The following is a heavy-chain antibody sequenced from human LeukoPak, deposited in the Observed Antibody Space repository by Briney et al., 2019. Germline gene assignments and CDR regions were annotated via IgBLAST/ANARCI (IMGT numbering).Heavy chain of an antibody. CDR2: IYSGGST. Sequence: GTSLRLSCAASGFTVSSNYMSWVRQAPGKGLEWVSVIYSGGSTYYEDSVKGRFTISRDNSKNTLYFQMNSLRAEDTAVYYCARVGYPYAFDIWGQGTMVTVSS. J-gene: IGHJ3*02. CDR1: GFTVSSNY. D-gene: IGHD2-2*01. CDR3: ARVGYPYAFDI. V-gene: IGHV3-53*01.